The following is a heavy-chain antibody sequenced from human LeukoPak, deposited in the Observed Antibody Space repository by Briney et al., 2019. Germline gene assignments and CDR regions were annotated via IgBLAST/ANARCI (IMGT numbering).Heavy chain of an antibody. J-gene: IGHJ4*02. CDR3: ARSNNWNGGLDY. Sequence: SETLSLTCTVSGGSISRDNYYWSWIRQPAGKGLEWLGRIYTSGSTNYNPSLKSRVTISVDTSKNQFSLKLNSVTAADTAVYYCARSNNWNGGLDYWGQGTLVTVSS. CDR2: IYTSGST. D-gene: IGHD1-20*01. CDR1: GGSISRDNYY. V-gene: IGHV4-61*02.